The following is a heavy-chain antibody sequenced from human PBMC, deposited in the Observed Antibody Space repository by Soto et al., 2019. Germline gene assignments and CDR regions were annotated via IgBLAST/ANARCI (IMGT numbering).Heavy chain of an antibody. D-gene: IGHD3-9*01. J-gene: IGHJ5*02. CDR1: GGTFSSYA. Sequence: QVQLVQSGAEVKKPGSSVKVSCKASGGTFSSYAISWVRQAPGQGLEWMGGIIPIFGTANYAQKFQGRVTITADESTTTAYMELSSLRSEDPAVYYCARREVLGDNDILTGRWFDPWGQGTLVTVSS. CDR3: ARREVLGDNDILTGRWFDP. CDR2: IIPIFGTA. V-gene: IGHV1-69*12.